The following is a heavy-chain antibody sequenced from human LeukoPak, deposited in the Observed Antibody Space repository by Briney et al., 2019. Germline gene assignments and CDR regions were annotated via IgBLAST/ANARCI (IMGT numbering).Heavy chain of an antibody. CDR1: GFTFSSYA. V-gene: IGHV3-23*01. CDR3: AGDCSGGSCFDAFDI. Sequence: GGSLRLSCAASGFTFSSYAMSWVRQAPGKGLEWVSAISGSGDSTYYADSVKGRFTISRDNSKNTLYLQMNSLRAEDTAVYYCAGDCSGGSCFDAFDIWGQGTMVTVSS. J-gene: IGHJ3*02. CDR2: ISGSGDST. D-gene: IGHD2-15*01.